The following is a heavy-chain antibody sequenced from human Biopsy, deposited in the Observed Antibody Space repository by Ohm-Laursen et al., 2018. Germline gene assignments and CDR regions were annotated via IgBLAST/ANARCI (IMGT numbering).Heavy chain of an antibody. CDR1: GYSFTKYY. CDR3: ARGPSGVATIG. V-gene: IGHV1-46*01. D-gene: IGHD5-24*01. Sequence: ASVKVSCKASGYSFTKYYINWVRQAPGQGLEWMGIINPTGGTTSYAEKFQGRVTLTRDTSTGTVYLELNSLRVEDTAVYYCARGPSGVATIGRGQGTLATVSS. J-gene: IGHJ4*02. CDR2: INPTGGTT.